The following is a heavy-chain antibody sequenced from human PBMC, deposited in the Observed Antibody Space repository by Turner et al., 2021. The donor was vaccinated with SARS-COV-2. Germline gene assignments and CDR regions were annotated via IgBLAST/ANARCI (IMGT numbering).Heavy chain of an antibody. V-gene: IGHV4-39*01. D-gene: IGHD5-12*01. CDR3: ATTPWLRGHFDY. Sequence: QLQLQESGPGLVKPSETLSLTCTVSGASISSSSYYWGWIRQPPGKGLEWSGSIYYSGSTYYNPSLKSRVTISVDTSKNQFSLKLSSVTAADTAVYYCATTPWLRGHFDYWGQGTLVTVSS. CDR1: GASISSSSYY. CDR2: IYYSGST. J-gene: IGHJ4*02.